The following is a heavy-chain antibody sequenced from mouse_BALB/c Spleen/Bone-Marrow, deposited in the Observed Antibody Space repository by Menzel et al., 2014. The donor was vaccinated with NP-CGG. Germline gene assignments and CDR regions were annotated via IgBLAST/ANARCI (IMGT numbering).Heavy chain of an antibody. CDR3: ARQITTVDYAVDY. J-gene: IGHJ4*01. V-gene: IGHV1-7*01. CDR2: INPSTGYT. D-gene: IGHD1-1*01. Sequence: VKLVESGAELAKPGASVKMSCKASGYTFTSYWMHWVKQRPGQGLEWIGYINPSTGYTEYNQKFKDKATLTADKSSSTAYMQLSSLTSEDSAVYYCARQITTVDYAVDYWGQGTSVTVSS. CDR1: GYTFTSYW.